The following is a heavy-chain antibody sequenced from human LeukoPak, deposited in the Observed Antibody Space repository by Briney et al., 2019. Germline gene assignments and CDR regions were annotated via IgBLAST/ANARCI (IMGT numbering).Heavy chain of an antibody. CDR1: GYTFTGYY. D-gene: IGHD2-2*01. Sequence: GASVKVSCKASGYTFTGYYMHWVRQAPGQGLEWMGWINPNSGGTNYAQKFQGRVTMTRDTSISTAYMELSRLRSDDTAVYYCARDLPRGHANPDFDYWGQGTLVTVSS. CDR3: ARDLPRGHANPDFDY. J-gene: IGHJ4*02. V-gene: IGHV1-2*02. CDR2: INPNSGGT.